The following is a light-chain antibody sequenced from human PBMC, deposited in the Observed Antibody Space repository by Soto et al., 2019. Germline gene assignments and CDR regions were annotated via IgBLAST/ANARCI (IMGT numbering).Light chain of an antibody. Sequence: QSVLTQPASVSGSPGQSITISCTGTSSDVGAYNYVSWYQQHTGKAPKLMIYDVSNRPSGVSDRFSGSKSGNTASLTISGLQAEDEADYYCSSYTSSSTLVFGGGTKLTVL. CDR1: SSDVGAYNY. CDR2: DVS. V-gene: IGLV2-14*01. CDR3: SSYTSSSTLV. J-gene: IGLJ2*01.